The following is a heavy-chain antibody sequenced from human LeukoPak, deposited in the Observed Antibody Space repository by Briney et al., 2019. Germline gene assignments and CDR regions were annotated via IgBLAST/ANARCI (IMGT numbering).Heavy chain of an antibody. V-gene: IGHV1-69*05. J-gene: IGHJ4*02. CDR3: ARYYDFWSGYRGGIDY. D-gene: IGHD3-3*01. CDR2: IIPIFGTA. Sequence: ASVKVSCKASGGTFSSYAISWVRQAPGQGLEWMGGIIPIFGTANYAQKLQGRVTMTTDTSTSTAYMELRSLRSDDTAVYYCARYYDFWSGYRGGIDYWGQGTLVTVSP. CDR1: GGTFSSYA.